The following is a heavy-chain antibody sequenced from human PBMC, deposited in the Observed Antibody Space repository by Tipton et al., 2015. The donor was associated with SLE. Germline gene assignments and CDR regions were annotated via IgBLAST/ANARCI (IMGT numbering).Heavy chain of an antibody. D-gene: IGHD6-19*01. CDR2: IYYSGST. Sequence: LRLSCTVSGGSISSSSYYWGWIRQPPGKGLEWIGSIYYSGSTYYNPSLKSRVTISVDTSKNQFSLKLSSVTAADTAVYYCARHKPLRSIAVAGPGYWGQGTLVTVSS. J-gene: IGHJ4*02. CDR1: GGSISSSSYY. V-gene: IGHV4-39*07. CDR3: ARHKPLRSIAVAGPGY.